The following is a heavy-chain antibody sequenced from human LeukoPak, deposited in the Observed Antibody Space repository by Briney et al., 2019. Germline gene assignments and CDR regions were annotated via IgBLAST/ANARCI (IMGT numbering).Heavy chain of an antibody. CDR1: GFTFSSHS. CDR2: ISTSGTNI. CDR3: AREGAAAAPY. V-gene: IGHV3-48*01. D-gene: IGHD6-13*01. Sequence: PGGSLRLSCAASGFTFSSHSMNWVRQAPGEGLEWVSHISTSGTNIYYVDSVKGRFTISRDDAKNSLYLQMNSLRAEDTAMYYCAREGAAAAPYWGQGTLVTVSS. J-gene: IGHJ4*02.